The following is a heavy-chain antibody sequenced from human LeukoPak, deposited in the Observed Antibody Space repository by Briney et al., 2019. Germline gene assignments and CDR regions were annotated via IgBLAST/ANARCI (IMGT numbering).Heavy chain of an antibody. Sequence: ASVKVSCKTSGYTFTAYYIHWVRQAPGQGLEWMGWINPNSGGTNYAQKFQDRVTMTRDTSISTTYMELSRLRSDDTAVYYCARGVVITTWGTFDIWGQGTMVTVSS. CDR1: GYTFTAYY. CDR3: ARGVVITTWGTFDI. J-gene: IGHJ3*02. D-gene: IGHD3-22*01. V-gene: IGHV1-2*02. CDR2: INPNSGGT.